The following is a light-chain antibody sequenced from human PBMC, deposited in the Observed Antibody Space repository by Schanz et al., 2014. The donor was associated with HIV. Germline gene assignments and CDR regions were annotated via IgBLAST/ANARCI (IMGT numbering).Light chain of an antibody. V-gene: IGKV3-20*01. Sequence: EIVLTQSPGTLSLSPGERATLSCRASQSVSSYLAWYQQKPGQAPRLLIYDASNRATGIPDRFSGSGSGTDFTLVISRLEPEDFALYYCQRYDSSLWTFGQGTNVEI. J-gene: IGKJ1*01. CDR2: DAS. CDR1: QSVSSY. CDR3: QRYDSSLWT.